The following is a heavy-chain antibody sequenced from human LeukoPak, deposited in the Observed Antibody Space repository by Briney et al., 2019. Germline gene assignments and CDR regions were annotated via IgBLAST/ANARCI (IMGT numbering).Heavy chain of an antibody. CDR2: VYHSGST. J-gene: IGHJ4*02. V-gene: IGHV4-39*01. Sequence: SETLSLTCTVSGCSIISSTSYWVWIRQPPGKGLEWIGSVYHSGSTHYNPSLKSRVTISVDTSKNQFSLRLSSVTAADTAVYYCARNGTVTVAGTKFNYFDYWGQGTLVTVSS. D-gene: IGHD6-19*01. CDR3: ARNGTVTVAGTKFNYFDY. CDR1: GCSIISSTSY.